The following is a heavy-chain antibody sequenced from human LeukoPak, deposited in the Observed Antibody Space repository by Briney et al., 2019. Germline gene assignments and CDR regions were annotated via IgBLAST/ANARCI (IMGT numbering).Heavy chain of an antibody. J-gene: IGHJ4*02. CDR2: ISWNSGSI. CDR1: GFTFDDYA. D-gene: IGHD1-1*01. CDR3: ARELVTTEISYFDY. Sequence: GGSLRLSCAASGFTFDDYAMHWVRQAPGKGLEWVSGISWNSGSIGYADSVKGRFTISRDNAKNSLYLHMNSLRAEDTALYYCARELVTTEISYFDYWGQGTLVTVSS. V-gene: IGHV3-9*01.